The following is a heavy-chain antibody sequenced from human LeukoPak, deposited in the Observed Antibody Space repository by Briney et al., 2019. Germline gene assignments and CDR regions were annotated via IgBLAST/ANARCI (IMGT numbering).Heavy chain of an antibody. V-gene: IGHV1-69*13. Sequence: SVKVSCKASGGTFSSYAISWVRQAPGQGLEWMGGIIPIFGTANYAQKFQGRVTITADESTSTAYMELSSLRSEDTAVYYCARDPTTYYYDSSGYYEDYWGQGTLVTVSS. CDR1: GGTFSSYA. J-gene: IGHJ4*02. D-gene: IGHD3-22*01. CDR3: ARDPTTYYYDSSGYYEDY. CDR2: IIPIFGTA.